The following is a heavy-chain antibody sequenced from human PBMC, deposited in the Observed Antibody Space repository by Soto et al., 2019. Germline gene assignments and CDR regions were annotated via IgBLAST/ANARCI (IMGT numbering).Heavy chain of an antibody. J-gene: IGHJ5*02. V-gene: IGHV4-59*01. CDR2: IYYTGST. CDR3: ARASGAPKAYNWFDP. D-gene: IGHD1-26*01. CDR1: GGSISTYY. Sequence: SETLSLTCTVSGGSISTYYWSWIRQPPGKGLEWIGYIYYTGSTNYNPSLKSRVTISVDTSKDQFSLKLSSVTAADTAVYYCARASGAPKAYNWFDPWGQGTLVTFSS.